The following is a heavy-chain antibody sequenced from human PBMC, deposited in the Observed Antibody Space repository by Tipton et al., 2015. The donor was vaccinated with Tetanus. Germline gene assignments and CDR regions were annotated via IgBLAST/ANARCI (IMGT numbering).Heavy chain of an antibody. D-gene: IGHD3-9*01. CDR2: IHTDNGNT. V-gene: IGHV1-3*04. Sequence: QSGAEVKKPGASMKVSCKASGYTFTRNAMHWVRQAPGRRLEWMGWIHTDNGNTVYPQSFQGRVTITRDTSATTAYMELSSLRSEDTAVYYCARGFDGGFDYWGQGTLVTVSS. CDR3: ARGFDGGFDY. CDR1: GYTFTRNA. J-gene: IGHJ4*02.